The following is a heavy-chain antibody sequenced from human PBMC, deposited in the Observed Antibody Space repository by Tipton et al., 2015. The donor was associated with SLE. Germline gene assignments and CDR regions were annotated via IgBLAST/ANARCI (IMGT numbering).Heavy chain of an antibody. CDR1: GFTFTNAW. Sequence: SLRLSCTVSGFTFTNAWMSWVSQAPGKGLEWVGGIKSKADGGTTDYVAPVKGRFTMSRDDSKNTLYLQMNSLKTEDTAVYYCIPRGYSGYWGQGTLVTVSS. CDR2: IKSKADGGTT. CDR3: IPRGYSGY. D-gene: IGHD5-12*01. J-gene: IGHJ4*02. V-gene: IGHV3-15*01.